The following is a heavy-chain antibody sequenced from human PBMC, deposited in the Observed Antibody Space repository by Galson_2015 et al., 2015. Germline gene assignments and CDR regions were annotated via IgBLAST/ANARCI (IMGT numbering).Heavy chain of an antibody. CDR2: ISSTGTT. J-gene: IGHJ6*01. D-gene: IGHD2-15*01. CDR1: GFIFNTYS. Sequence: SLRLSCAASGFIFNTYSLNWVRQAPGKGLQWVSYISSTGTTDYADSVKGRFTISRDNAKKSLFLEMKSLRHDDTAVYYCARDRTGYCSGGTCYY. V-gene: IGHV3-48*02. CDR3: ARDRTGYCSGGTCYY.